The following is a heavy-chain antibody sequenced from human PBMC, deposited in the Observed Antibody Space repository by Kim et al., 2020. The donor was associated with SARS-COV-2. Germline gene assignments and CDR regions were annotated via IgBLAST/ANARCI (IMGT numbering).Heavy chain of an antibody. CDR1: GFTFSSYA. CDR3: AKGQTMTREYYYDSSGYYFSSYFSRYGLVLFDY. J-gene: IGHJ4*02. V-gene: IGHV3-23*01. D-gene: IGHD3-22*01. Sequence: GGSLRLSCAASGFTFSSYAMSWVRQAPGKGLEWVSAISGSGGSTYYADSVKGRFTISRDNSKNTLYLQMNSLRAEDTAVYYCAKGQTMTREYYYDSSGYYFSSYFSRYGLVLFDYWGQGTLVTVSS. CDR2: ISGSGGST.